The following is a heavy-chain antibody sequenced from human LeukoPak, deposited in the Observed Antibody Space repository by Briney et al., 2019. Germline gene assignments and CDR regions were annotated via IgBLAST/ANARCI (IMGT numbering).Heavy chain of an antibody. CDR1: GIIVSNNY. V-gene: IGHV3-53*01. CDR3: ARVKGYSSSWSDY. CDR2: IYSGGST. J-gene: IGHJ4*02. D-gene: IGHD6-13*01. Sequence: GGSLRLSCAASGIIVSNNYMSWVRQAPGKGLEWVSVIYSGGSTYYADSVKGRFTISRDNSKNTLYLQMNSLRAEDTAVYYCARVKGYSSSWSDYWGQGTLVTVSS.